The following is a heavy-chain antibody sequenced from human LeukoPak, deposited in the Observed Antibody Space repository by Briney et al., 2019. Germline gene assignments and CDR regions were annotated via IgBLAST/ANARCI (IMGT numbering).Heavy chain of an antibody. CDR3: AGTTLDYYDSSGSYAFDI. CDR2: IYYSGST. J-gene: IGHJ3*02. Sequence: PSETLSLTCTVSGGSISSYYWSWIRQPPGKGLEWIGYIYYSGSTNYNPSLRSRVTISVDTSKNQFSLKLGSVTAADTAVYYCAGTTLDYYDSSGSYAFDIWGQGTMVTVSS. V-gene: IGHV4-59*01. D-gene: IGHD3-22*01. CDR1: GGSISSYY.